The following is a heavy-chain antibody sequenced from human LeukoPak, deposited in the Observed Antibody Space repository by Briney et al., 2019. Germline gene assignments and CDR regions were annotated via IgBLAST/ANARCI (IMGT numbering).Heavy chain of an antibody. J-gene: IGHJ4*02. CDR1: GFTFSSYW. CDR3: ARDSTFCPFDS. V-gene: IGHV3-7*05. D-gene: IGHD3-3*01. CDR2: IKQDGSEK. Sequence: GGSLRLSCAASGFTFSSYWMSWVRQAPGKGLEWLANIKQDGSEKYYVDSVKGRFTISRDNAKNSLYLLMNSLRAEDTAVYYCARDSTFCPFDSWGQGTLVTVSS.